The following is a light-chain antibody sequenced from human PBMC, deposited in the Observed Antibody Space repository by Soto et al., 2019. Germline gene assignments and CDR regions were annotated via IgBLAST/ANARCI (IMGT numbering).Light chain of an antibody. Sequence: EIVVTQSPGTLSLSPGERATLSCRASQSVSASYLAWYQQKPGKAPRLLFYGASIRATGIPDRFSGSGSGTDFNLTISRLEPEDFAVYYCQQYGTSPLTFGGGTKVEIK. CDR2: GAS. V-gene: IGKV3-20*01. CDR3: QQYGTSPLT. J-gene: IGKJ4*01. CDR1: QSVSASY.